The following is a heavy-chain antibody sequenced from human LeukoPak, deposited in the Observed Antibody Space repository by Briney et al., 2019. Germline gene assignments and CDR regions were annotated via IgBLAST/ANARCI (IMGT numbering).Heavy chain of an antibody. V-gene: IGHV4-31*03. Sequence: SETLSLTCTVSGGSISSGGYYWSWIRQHPGKGLEWIGYIYYSGSTYYNPSLKSRVTISVDTSKNQFSLKLSSVTAADTAVYYCARTYYDFWSGYYLYMDVWGKGTTVTVSS. J-gene: IGHJ6*03. D-gene: IGHD3-3*01. CDR2: IYYSGST. CDR3: ARTYYDFWSGYYLYMDV. CDR1: GGSISSGGYY.